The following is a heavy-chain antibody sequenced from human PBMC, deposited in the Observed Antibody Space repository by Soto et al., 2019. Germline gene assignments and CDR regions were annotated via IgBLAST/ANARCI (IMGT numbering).Heavy chain of an antibody. J-gene: IGHJ6*03. V-gene: IGHV3-23*01. CDR3: AKDLGTDDFWSAYYTYYYMDV. CDR1: GFTFSSYA. Sequence: EVQLLESGGGLVQPGGSLRLSCAASGFTFSSYALNWVRQAPGKGLEWVSVISGSGDNTYYADSVKGRFTISRDNSKNTLYLQMNSLRAEHTAVYYCAKDLGTDDFWSAYYTYYYMDVWGKGTTVTVSS. CDR2: ISGSGDNT. D-gene: IGHD3-3*01.